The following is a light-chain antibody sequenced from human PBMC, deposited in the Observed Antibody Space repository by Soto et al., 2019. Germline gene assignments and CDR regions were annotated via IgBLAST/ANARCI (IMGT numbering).Light chain of an antibody. CDR3: QQYKNWPRT. J-gene: IGKJ1*01. CDR1: QSVSSN. Sequence: EIVMTQSPVTLSVSPGERATLSCRASQSVSSNLVWYQQKPGQAPRLLIYGASTRATGIPARFSGSGSGTEFTRTISSLQSEDFAVYYCQQYKNWPRTFGQGTKVEIK. V-gene: IGKV3-15*01. CDR2: GAS.